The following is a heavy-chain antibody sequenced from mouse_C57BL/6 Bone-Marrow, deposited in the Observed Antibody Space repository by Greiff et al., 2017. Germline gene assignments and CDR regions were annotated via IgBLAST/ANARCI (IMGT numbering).Heavy chain of an antibody. Sequence: QVQLQQPGAELVRPGTSVKLSCKASGYTFTSYWMHWVKQRPGQGLEWIGVIDPADSYTNYNQKFKGKATLTVNTSTSTAYMQISSLTSEYSAVYYCGSKFELRLHFDYWGQGTTLTVSA. V-gene: IGHV1-59*01. CDR3: GSKFELRLHFDY. J-gene: IGHJ2*01. D-gene: IGHD3-2*02. CDR1: GYTFTSYW. CDR2: IDPADSYT.